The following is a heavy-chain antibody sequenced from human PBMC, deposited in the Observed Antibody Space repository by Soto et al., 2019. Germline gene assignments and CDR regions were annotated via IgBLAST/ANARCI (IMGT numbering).Heavy chain of an antibody. CDR3: VRRHVSATGIDWFDP. CDR2: INAANGDT. D-gene: IGHD6-13*01. Sequence: ASVKVSCKASGYTFTSYGIHWVRQAPGQRLEWMGWINAANGDTKYSPKFQGRVTITRDTSASTAYMELSSLRSEDTAVYYCVRRHVSATGIDWFDPWGQGTMVTVSS. CDR1: GYTFTSYG. V-gene: IGHV1-3*01. J-gene: IGHJ5*02.